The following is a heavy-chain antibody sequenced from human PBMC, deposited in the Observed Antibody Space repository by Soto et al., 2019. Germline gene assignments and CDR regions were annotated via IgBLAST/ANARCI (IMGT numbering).Heavy chain of an antibody. CDR2: IYHGGST. CDR3: ARVGPWVPYYYDSSPYTFENWFDP. V-gene: IGHV4-39*02. Sequence: SETLSLTCSVSGGSVSDKTYYWSWIRQPPGKGLEWIGSIYHGGSTYYNPSLNSRVTLSIDMTNNHVSLILNSVTAADTAVYYCARVGPWVPYYYDSSPYTFENWFDPWGQGTLVTVSS. D-gene: IGHD3-22*01. J-gene: IGHJ5*02. CDR1: GGSVSDKTYY.